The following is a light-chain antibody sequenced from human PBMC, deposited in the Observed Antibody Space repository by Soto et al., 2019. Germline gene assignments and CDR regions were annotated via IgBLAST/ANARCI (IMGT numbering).Light chain of an antibody. V-gene: IGKV1-5*03. CDR3: QQYSNYPWT. J-gene: IGKJ1*01. CDR1: QSIGSW. Sequence: DTQMTQSPSTLSASVGDRVTITCRASQSIGSWLAWYQQKPGKAPKLLIYKASSLESGVPSRFSGSGSGTEFTLTISSLRPDDFATYYCQQYSNYPWTFGQGTKVEIK. CDR2: KAS.